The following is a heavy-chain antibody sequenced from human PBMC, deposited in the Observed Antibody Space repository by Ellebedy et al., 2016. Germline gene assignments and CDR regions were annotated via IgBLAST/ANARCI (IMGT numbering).Heavy chain of an antibody. D-gene: IGHD4-17*01. CDR1: GFTFSSYA. V-gene: IGHV3-23*01. J-gene: IGHJ5*02. CDR3: AKRARRGYGDYVTWFDP. CDR2: ISGSGGST. Sequence: GGSLRLSCAASGFTFSSYAMSWVRQAPGKGLEWVSAISGSGGSTYYADSVKGRFTISRDNSKNTLYLQMNSLRAEDTAVYYCAKRARRGYGDYVTWFDPWGQGTLVTVSS.